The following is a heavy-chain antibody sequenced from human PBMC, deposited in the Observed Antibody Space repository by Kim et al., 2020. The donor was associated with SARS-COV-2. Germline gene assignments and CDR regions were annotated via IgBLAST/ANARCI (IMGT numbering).Heavy chain of an antibody. CDR2: IYYSGST. CDR3: ASPLQKLVGAVAGSDYYYGMDV. V-gene: IGHV4-39*01. D-gene: IGHD6-19*01. CDR1: GGSISSSSYY. J-gene: IGHJ6*02. Sequence: SETLSLTCTVSGGSISSSSYYWGWIRQPPGKGLEWIGSIYYSGSTYYNPSLKSRVTISVDTSKNQFSLKLSSVTAADTAVYYCASPLQKLVGAVAGSDYYYGMDVWGQGTTVTVSS.